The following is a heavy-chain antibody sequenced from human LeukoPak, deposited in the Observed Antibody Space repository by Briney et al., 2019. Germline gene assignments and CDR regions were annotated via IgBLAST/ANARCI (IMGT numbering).Heavy chain of an antibody. CDR3: ARIVRIQLYRYYYMDV. J-gene: IGHJ6*03. D-gene: IGHD5-18*01. V-gene: IGHV5-51*01. CDR2: IYPGDSDT. CDR1: GYSFTSYW. Sequence: PGESLKISCKGSGYSFTSYWIGWVRQMPGKGLEWMGIIYPGDSDTRYSPSFQGQVTISADKSISTAYLQWSSLKASDTAIYYCARIVRIQLYRYYYMDVWGKGTTVTISS.